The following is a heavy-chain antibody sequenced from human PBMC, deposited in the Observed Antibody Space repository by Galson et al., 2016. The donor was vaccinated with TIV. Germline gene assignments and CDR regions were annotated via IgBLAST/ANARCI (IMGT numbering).Heavy chain of an antibody. V-gene: IGHV4-38-2*02. J-gene: IGHJ6*02. CDR2: IYESGTT. CDR3: VREGSTVTMHHYFGMDV. D-gene: IGHD4-17*01. Sequence: ETLSLTCAVSGYSITSGYYWGWIRQPPGKGLQWIGSIYESGTTYYNPSLKSRLTMSVDTSKNQFSLKLSSVSAADTAVYYCVREGSTVTMHHYFGMDVWGQGTSVTVSS. CDR1: GYSITSGYY.